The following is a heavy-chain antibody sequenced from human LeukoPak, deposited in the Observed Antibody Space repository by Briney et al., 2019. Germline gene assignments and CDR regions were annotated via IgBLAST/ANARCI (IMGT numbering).Heavy chain of an antibody. CDR2: ISGDGGST. D-gene: IGHD1-14*01. J-gene: IGHJ6*02. V-gene: IGHV3-43*02. Sequence: EGSLRLSCAASGFTFDDYAMHWVRQAPGKGLEWVSLISGDGGSTYYADSVKGRFTISRDNSKNSLYLQMNSLRTEDTALYYCAKDIFPDSWVLGSYYYYGMDVWGQGTTVTVSS. CDR3: AKDIFPDSWVLGSYYYYGMDV. CDR1: GFTFDDYA.